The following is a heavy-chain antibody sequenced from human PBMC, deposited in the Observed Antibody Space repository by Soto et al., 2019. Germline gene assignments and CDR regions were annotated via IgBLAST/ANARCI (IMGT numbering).Heavy chain of an antibody. CDR3: ARGAANYYDSSGYYSYFDY. CDR2: ISAYNGNT. J-gene: IGHJ4*02. Sequence: ASVKVSCKASGYTFTSYGMSWVRQAPGQGLEWMGWISAYNGNTNYAQKLQGRVTMTTDTSTSTAYMELRSLRSDDTAVYYCARGAANYYDSSGYYSYFDYWGQGTLVTVSS. D-gene: IGHD3-22*01. CDR1: GYTFTSYG. V-gene: IGHV1-18*01.